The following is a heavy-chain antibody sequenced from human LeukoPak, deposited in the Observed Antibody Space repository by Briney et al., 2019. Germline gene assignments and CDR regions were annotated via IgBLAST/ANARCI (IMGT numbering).Heavy chain of an antibody. V-gene: IGHV1-18*04. D-gene: IGHD5-18*01. J-gene: IGHJ4*02. CDR3: ARAPRGYSYGYLDF. Sequence: ASVKVSCKASGYTFTSYGISWVRQAAGQGLEWMGWISGYNGNTNYAQKVQGRVNMTSDISTSTAYMELRSLRSDDTAVYYRARAPRGYSYGYLDFWGQGSLVTVSS. CDR2: ISGYNGNT. CDR1: GYTFTSYG.